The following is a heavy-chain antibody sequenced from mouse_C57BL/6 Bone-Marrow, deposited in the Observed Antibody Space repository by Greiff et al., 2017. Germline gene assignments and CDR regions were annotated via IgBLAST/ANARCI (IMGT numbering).Heavy chain of an antibody. CDR2: IYPGGGYT. CDR3: AREGYYYGSSYVDCDEYYFDY. V-gene: IGHV1-63*01. D-gene: IGHD1-1*01. Sequence: QVQLQQSGAELVRPGTSVKMSCKASGYTFTNYWIGWAKQRPGHGLEWIGDIYPGGGYTNYNEKFKGKATLTADKSSSTAYMQFSSLTSEDSAIYYCAREGYYYGSSYVDCDEYYFDYWGKGTTLTVSS. J-gene: IGHJ2*01. CDR1: GYTFTNYW.